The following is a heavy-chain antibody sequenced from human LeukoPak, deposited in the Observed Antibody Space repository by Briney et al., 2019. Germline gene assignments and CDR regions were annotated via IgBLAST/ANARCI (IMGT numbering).Heavy chain of an antibody. J-gene: IGHJ6*02. CDR1: GYSFTSYW. V-gene: IGHV5-51*01. CDR3: ARLEATTAYYYYGMDV. CDR2: IYPGDSDT. Sequence: GESLKISCKGSGYSFTSYWIGWVRQMPGKGLEWMGIIYPGDSDTRYSPSFQGQVTISADKSISTAYLQWSSLKASDTAMYHCARLEATTAYYYYGMDVWGQGTTVTVSS. D-gene: IGHD1-26*01.